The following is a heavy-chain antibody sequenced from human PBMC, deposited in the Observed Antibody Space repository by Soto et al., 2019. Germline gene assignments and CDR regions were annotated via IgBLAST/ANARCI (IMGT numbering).Heavy chain of an antibody. D-gene: IGHD2-21*01. CDR3: ARGYSTFYGCNSGGSDY. J-gene: IGHJ4*02. CDR1: GGSFSGYY. CDR2: INHSGST. Sequence: SETLSLTCAVYGGSFSGYYWSWIRQPPGKGLEWIGEINHSGSTNYNPSLKSRVTISVDTSKNQFSLKLSSVTAADTAVYYCARGYSTFYGCNSGGSDYWGQGTLVT. V-gene: IGHV4-34*01.